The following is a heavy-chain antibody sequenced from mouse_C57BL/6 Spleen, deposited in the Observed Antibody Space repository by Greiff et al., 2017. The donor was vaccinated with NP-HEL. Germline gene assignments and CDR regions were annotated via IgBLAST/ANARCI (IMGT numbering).Heavy chain of an antibody. CDR3: ASHYYGSSYYAMDY. V-gene: IGHV5-6*01. CDR2: ISSGGSYT. CDR1: GFTFSSYG. D-gene: IGHD1-1*01. J-gene: IGHJ4*01. Sequence: EMMLVESGGDLVKPGGSLKLSCAASGFTFSSYGMSWVRQTPDKRLEWVATISSGGSYTYYPDSVKGRFTISRDNAKNTLYLQMSSLKSEDTAMYYCASHYYGSSYYAMDYWGQGTSVTVSS.